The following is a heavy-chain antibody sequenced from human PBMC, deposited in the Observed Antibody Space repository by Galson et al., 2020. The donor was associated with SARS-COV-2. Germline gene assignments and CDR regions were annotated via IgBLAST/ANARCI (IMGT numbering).Heavy chain of an antibody. V-gene: IGHV3-23*01. J-gene: IGHJ4*02. CDR3: VKDSSIWGPYYFDF. CDR2: ISASGSNT. D-gene: IGHD6-13*01. Sequence: GGSLRLSCAASGLSFSTYAMDWVRQAPGKGLEWVSAISASGSNTYYTDSVKGRFTISRDNSKNTLYLQMDSLRAEDTALYYFVKDSSIWGPYYFDFWGQGTQVSVSS. CDR1: GLSFSTYA.